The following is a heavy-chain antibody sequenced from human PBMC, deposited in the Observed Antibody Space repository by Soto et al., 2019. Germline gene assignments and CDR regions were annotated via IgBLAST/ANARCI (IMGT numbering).Heavy chain of an antibody. D-gene: IGHD3-16*02. J-gene: IGHJ6*03. CDR1: GGSISRYY. CDR2: IYYSGST. CDR3: ARRAITFGGVFAHAYYYLMDV. Sequence: PENLSLTCTVSGGSISRYYWSWIRQPPGKGLEWIGYIYYSGSTNYNPSPKSRVTISVDTSKNQFSLKLSTVTAADTAVYYCARRAITFGGVFAHAYYYLMDVRGKGTTVTVSS. V-gene: IGHV4-59*08.